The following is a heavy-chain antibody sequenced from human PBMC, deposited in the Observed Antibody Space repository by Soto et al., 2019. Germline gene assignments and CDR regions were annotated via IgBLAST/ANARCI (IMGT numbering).Heavy chain of an antibody. CDR3: VKGSPFPRWLVIFGAFDI. D-gene: IGHD6-19*01. J-gene: IGHJ3*02. CDR2: ISSNGGST. V-gene: IGHV3-64D*08. CDR1: GFTFSSYA. Sequence: GGSLRLSCSASGFTFSSYAMHWVRQAPGKGLEYVSAISSNGGSTYYADSVKGRFTISRDNSKNTLYLQMSSLRAEDTAVYYCVKGSPFPRWLVIFGAFDIWGQGTMVTVSS.